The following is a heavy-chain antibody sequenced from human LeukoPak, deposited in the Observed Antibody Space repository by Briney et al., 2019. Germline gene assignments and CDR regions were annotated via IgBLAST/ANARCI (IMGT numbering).Heavy chain of an antibody. CDR3: ARDFNGMDV. CDR1: GFTFSSYA. J-gene: IGHJ6*02. V-gene: IGHV3-33*08. Sequence: PGGSLRLSCAASGFTFSSYAMHWVRQAPGKGLEWVAVIWYDGSNKYYADSVKGRFTISRDNSKNTLYLQMNSLGAEDTAVYYCARDFNGMDVWGQGTTVTVPS. CDR2: IWYDGSNK.